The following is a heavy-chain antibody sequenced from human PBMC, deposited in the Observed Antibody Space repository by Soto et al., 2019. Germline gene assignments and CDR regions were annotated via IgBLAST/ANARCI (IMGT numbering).Heavy chain of an antibody. V-gene: IGHV3-30*18. J-gene: IGHJ5*02. D-gene: IGHD2-15*01. CDR3: AKDYGYCSGGSCYSAGGFDP. Sequence: QVQLVESGGGVVQPGRSLRLSCAASGFTFSSYGMHWVRQAPGKGLEWVAVISYDGSNKYYADSVKGRFTISRDNSKNTXYXXMNSLRAEDTAVYYCAKDYGYCSGGSCYSAGGFDPWGQGTLVTVSS. CDR2: ISYDGSNK. CDR1: GFTFSSYG.